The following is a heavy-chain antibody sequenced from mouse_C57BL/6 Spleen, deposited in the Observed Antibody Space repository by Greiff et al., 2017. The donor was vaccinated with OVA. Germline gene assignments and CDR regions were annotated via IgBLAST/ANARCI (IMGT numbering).Heavy chain of an antibody. D-gene: IGHD3-3*01. CDR1: GFTFSSYA. CDR2: ISDGGSYT. CDR3: ARGGAGVYYFDY. Sequence: DVKLVESGGGLVKPGGSLKLSCAASGFTFSSYAMSWVRQTPDKRLEWVATISDGGSYTYYPDNVKGRFTISRDNAKNNLYLQMSHLKSEDTAMYYCARGGAGVYYFDYWGQGTTLTVSS. V-gene: IGHV5-4*03. J-gene: IGHJ2*01.